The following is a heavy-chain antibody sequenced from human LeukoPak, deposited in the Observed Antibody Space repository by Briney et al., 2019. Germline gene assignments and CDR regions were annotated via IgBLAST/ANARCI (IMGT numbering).Heavy chain of an antibody. CDR3: AKDATTVTSQGDY. V-gene: IGHV3-30*02. D-gene: IGHD4-17*01. J-gene: IGHJ4*02. CDR2: IRYDGSDK. Sequence: GGSLRLSCAASEFTFSSYGLHWVRQSPGKGLEWVAFIRYDGSDKYYADSVKGRFTISRDNSKNTLSLQMNSLRPEDTAVYHCAKDATTVTSQGDYWGQGTLVTVSS. CDR1: EFTFSSYG.